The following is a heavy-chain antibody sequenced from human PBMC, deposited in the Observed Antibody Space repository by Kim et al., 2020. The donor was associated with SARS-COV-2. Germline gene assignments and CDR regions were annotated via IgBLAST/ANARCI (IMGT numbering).Heavy chain of an antibody. Sequence: GGSLRLSCAASGFSFGTYTMTWVRQAPGKGLEWVSSITASSGYIYYADSVKGRFTISRDNAQNTLFLQMNSLRAADTAVYYCARDPTVRGNSYYHGFGRLGPRNHGQRLL. J-gene: IGHJ6*02. CDR1: GFSFGTYT. CDR2: ITASSGYI. V-gene: IGHV3-21*06. CDR3: ARDPTVRGNSYYHGFGR.